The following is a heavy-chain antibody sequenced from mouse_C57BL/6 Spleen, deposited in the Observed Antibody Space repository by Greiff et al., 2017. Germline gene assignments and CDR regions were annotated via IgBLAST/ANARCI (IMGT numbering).Heavy chain of an antibody. Sequence: EVMLVESEGGLVQPGSSMKLSCTASGFTFSDYYMAWVRQVPEKGLEWVANINYDGSSTYYLDFLKSRFIISRDNAKNILYLQMSSLKSEDTATYDCAKDTMAEGYAMDYWGQGTSVTVSS. CDR3: AKDTMAEGYAMDY. D-gene: IGHD1-1*02. J-gene: IGHJ4*01. V-gene: IGHV5-16*01. CDR2: INYDGSST. CDR1: GFTFSDYY.